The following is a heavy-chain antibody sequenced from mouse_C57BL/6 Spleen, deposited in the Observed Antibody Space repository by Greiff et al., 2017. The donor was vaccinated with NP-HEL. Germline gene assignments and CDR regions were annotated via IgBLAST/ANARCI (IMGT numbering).Heavy chain of an antibody. CDR3: ARRGDDYDPWYFDV. CDR1: GYAFSSYW. V-gene: IGHV1-80*01. CDR2: IYPGDGDT. D-gene: IGHD2-4*01. Sequence: QVQLKQSGAELVKPGASVKISCKASGYAFSSYWMNWVKQRPGKGLEWIGQIYPGDGDTNYNGKFKGKATLTADKSSSTAYMQLSSLTSEDSAVYFCARRGDDYDPWYFDVWGTGTTVTVSS. J-gene: IGHJ1*03.